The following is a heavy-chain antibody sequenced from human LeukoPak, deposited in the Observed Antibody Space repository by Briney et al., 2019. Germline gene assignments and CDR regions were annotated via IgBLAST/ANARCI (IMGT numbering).Heavy chain of an antibody. CDR1: GFSLSTSEVA. CDR2: IYWNDDK. D-gene: IGHD3-9*01. V-gene: IGHV2-5*01. J-gene: IGHJ4*02. Sequence: SGPTLVKPTQTLTLTCTFSGFSLSTSEVAVGCIRQPPGKALEWLALIYWNDDKRYSPSLKSRPTITKDTSKNQVVLTMTNVDPVDTATYYCAHRLGSDKAYWGPGTLVTVSS. CDR3: AHRLGSDKAY.